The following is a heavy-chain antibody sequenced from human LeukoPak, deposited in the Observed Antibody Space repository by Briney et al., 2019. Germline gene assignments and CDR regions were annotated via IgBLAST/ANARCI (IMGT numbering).Heavy chain of an antibody. D-gene: IGHD5-18*01. CDR1: GGTFSSYA. Sequence: GASVKVSCKASGGTFSSYAISWVRQATGQGLEWMGGIIPIFGAANYAQKFQGRVTITADESTSTAYMELSSLRSEDTAVYYCARGEGYSYTYNWFDPWGQGTLVTVSS. J-gene: IGHJ5*02. V-gene: IGHV1-69*13. CDR3: ARGEGYSYTYNWFDP. CDR2: IIPIFGAA.